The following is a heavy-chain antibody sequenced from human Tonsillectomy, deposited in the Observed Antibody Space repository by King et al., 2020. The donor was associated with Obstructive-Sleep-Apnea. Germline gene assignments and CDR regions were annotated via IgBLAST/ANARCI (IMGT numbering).Heavy chain of an antibody. CDR3: AAWDEWFDH. J-gene: IGHJ5*02. V-gene: IGHV4-39*07. Sequence: LQLQESGPGLVKPSETLSLTCTVFGGSFSSSRYYWGWIRQPPGKGLEWIGCIYYSGCTYYNPSRKKRVTISVDTSKNHVSLKLSSVSAADTAVYYCAAWDEWFDHWGQGTLVTVSS. CDR2: IYYSGCT. CDR1: GGSFSSSRYY. D-gene: IGHD1-26*01.